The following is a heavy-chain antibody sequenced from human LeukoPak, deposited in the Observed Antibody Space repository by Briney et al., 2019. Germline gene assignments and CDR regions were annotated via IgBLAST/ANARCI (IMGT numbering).Heavy chain of an antibody. CDR3: AKEIDSSSWNPVNWFDP. CDR2: ISYDGSNK. D-gene: IGHD6-13*01. Sequence: GGSLRLSCAASGFTFSDYWLSWVRQAPGKGLEWVAVISYDGSNKYYADSVKGRFTISRDNSKNTLYLQMNSLRAEDTAVYYCAKEIDSSSWNPVNWFDPWGQGTLATVSS. V-gene: IGHV3-30*18. J-gene: IGHJ5*02. CDR1: GFTFSDYW.